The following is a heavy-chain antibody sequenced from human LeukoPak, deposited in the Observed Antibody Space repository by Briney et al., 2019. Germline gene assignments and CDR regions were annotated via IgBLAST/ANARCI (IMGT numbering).Heavy chain of an antibody. J-gene: IGHJ4*02. CDR3: AKARGSSVYEQFDY. V-gene: IGHV3-23*01. CDR2: ISTSGGAT. Sequence: GGSLRLSCAASGFAFSTYAMTWVRQAPEKGLQWVSTISTSGGATYYADSVEGRFTISRDNSKNTLYLQMNSLRADDTAVYYCAKARGSSVYEQFDYWGQGTQVTVSP. D-gene: IGHD5/OR15-5a*01. CDR1: GFAFSTYA.